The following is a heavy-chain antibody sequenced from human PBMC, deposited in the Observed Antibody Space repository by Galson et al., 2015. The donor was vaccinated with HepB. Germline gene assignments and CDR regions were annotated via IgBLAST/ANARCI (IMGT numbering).Heavy chain of an antibody. CDR3: VKDYYVSGSLRAFEI. V-gene: IGHV3-64D*06. D-gene: IGHD3-10*01. J-gene: IGHJ3*02. Sequence: SLRLSCAASGFTFSSYVMHWVRQAPGKGLEYVSGISSNGGSTYYADSVKGRFTISRDDSKNTLYLQMSSLRAEDTAVYYCVKDYYVSGSLRAFEIWGQGTMVTVSS. CDR2: ISSNGGST. CDR1: GFTFSSYV.